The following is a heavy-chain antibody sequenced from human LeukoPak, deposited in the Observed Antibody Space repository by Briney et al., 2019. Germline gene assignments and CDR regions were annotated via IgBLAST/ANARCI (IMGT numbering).Heavy chain of an antibody. CDR2: IYTSGST. CDR1: GGSISSYY. Sequence: SETLSLTCTVSGGSISSYYWSWIRQPAGKGLEWIGRIYTSGSTNYNPSLKSRVTMSVDTSKNQFSLKLSSVTAADTAVYYCAREGSYVGSGSNYDYWGQGTLVTVSS. V-gene: IGHV4-4*07. D-gene: IGHD3-10*01. J-gene: IGHJ4*02. CDR3: AREGSYVGSGSNYDY.